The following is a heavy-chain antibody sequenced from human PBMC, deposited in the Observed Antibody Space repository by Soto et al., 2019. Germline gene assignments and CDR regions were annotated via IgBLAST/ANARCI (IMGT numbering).Heavy chain of an antibody. Sequence: QVQLQESGPGLVKPSETLSLTCTVSGGSISNYYWSWVRQPPGKGLEWIGYIYDSGSTNYNPSLKSRVTISVDTSKNPFSLRLTSVTAADTAVYYCAAAPRCWGQGTLVTVSS. V-gene: IGHV4-59*01. CDR2: IYDSGST. CDR3: AAAPRC. CDR1: GGSISNYY. D-gene: IGHD2-15*01. J-gene: IGHJ4*02.